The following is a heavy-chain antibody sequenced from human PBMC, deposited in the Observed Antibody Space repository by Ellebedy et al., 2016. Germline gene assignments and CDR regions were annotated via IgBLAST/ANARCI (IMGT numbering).Heavy chain of an antibody. CDR3: VMSNYGSGTTPL. CDR1: GFTFSSHW. V-gene: IGHV3-74*01. D-gene: IGHD3-10*01. CDR2: MSSDGSDT. J-gene: IGHJ4*02. Sequence: GGSLRLSCAASGFTFSSHWMHWVRQAPGKGLVRVSRMSSDGSDTRNAESVKGRFTISRDNANNTLYLQMKSLRSEDTAVYYCVMSNYGSGTTPLWGQGTLVTVSS.